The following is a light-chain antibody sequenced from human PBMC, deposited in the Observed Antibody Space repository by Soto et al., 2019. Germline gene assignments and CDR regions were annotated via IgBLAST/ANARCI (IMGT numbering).Light chain of an antibody. J-gene: IGKJ1*01. V-gene: IGKV3-15*01. CDR1: QSVSSN. CDR2: GAS. Sequence: EIVMTQSPATLSVSPGERATLSCRASQSVSSNLAWYQQKPGQAPRLLIYGASTRATGIPARFSGSGSGTEFTLTISSLQSEDFAVYYCQQYNNWAPRTFGQVTKVEIK. CDR3: QQYNNWAPRT.